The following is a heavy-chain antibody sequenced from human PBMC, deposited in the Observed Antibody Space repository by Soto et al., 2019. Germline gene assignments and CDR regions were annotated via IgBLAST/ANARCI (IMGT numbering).Heavy chain of an antibody. J-gene: IGHJ6*02. CDR1: GFTFSSYG. CDR2: IWYDGSNK. Sequence: PGGSLRLSCAASGFTFSSYGMHWVRQAPGKGLEWVAVIWYDGSNKYYVDSVKGRFTISRDNSKNTLYLQMNSLRAEDTAVYYCARDHYDILTGYYHYYYYGMDVWGQGTTVTVSS. CDR3: ARDHYDILTGYYHYYYYGMDV. D-gene: IGHD3-9*01. V-gene: IGHV3-33*01.